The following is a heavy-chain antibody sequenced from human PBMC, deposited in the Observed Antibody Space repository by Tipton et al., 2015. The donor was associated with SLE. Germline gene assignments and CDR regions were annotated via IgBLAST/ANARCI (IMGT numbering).Heavy chain of an antibody. D-gene: IGHD2-21*02. J-gene: IGHJ6*02. V-gene: IGHV6-1*01. CDR1: GDSVSSNSAA. CDR2: TYYRSKWYN. Sequence: GLVKPSQTLSLTCAISGDSVSSNSAAWNWIRQSPSRGLEWLGRTYYRSKWYNDYAVSVKSRITINPDTSKNQFSLQLNSVTPEDTAVYYCASGYCGGDCYSPYYYGMDVWGQGTTVTVSS. CDR3: ASGYCGGDCYSPYYYGMDV.